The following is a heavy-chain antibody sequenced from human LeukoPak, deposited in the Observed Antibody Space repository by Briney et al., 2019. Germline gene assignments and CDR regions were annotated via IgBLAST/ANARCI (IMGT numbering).Heavy chain of an antibody. CDR3: ARARDYYDSSGYSYWYFDL. V-gene: IGHV3-7*04. J-gene: IGHJ2*01. Sequence: GRSLRLSCVASGFTFSSYWMSWVRQAPGKGLEWVANIKQDGSEKHYVDSVQGRFTISRDNAKNSLYLQMNSLRAVDTAVYYCARARDYYDSSGYSYWYFDLWGRGTLVTVSS. CDR2: IKQDGSEK. D-gene: IGHD3-22*01. CDR1: GFTFSSYW.